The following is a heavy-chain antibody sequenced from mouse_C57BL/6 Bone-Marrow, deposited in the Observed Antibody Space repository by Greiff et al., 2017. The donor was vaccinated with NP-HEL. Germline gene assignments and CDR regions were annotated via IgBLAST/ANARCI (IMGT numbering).Heavy chain of an antibody. CDR2: IWSGGST. D-gene: IGHD4-1*01. Sequence: QVQLKQSGPGLVQPSQSLSITCTVSGFSLTSYGVHWVRQSPGKGLEWLGVIWSGGSTDYNAAFISRLSISKDNSKSQVFFKMNSLQADDTAIYYCAGLGRGFAYWGQGTLVTVSA. J-gene: IGHJ3*01. V-gene: IGHV2-2*01. CDR1: GFSLTSYG. CDR3: AGLGRGFAY.